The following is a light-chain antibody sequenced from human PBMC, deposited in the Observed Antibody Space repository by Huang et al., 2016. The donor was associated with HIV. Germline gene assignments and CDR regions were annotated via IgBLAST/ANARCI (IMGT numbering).Light chain of an antibody. CDR2: AAS. J-gene: IGKJ1*01. Sequence: IQFTQSPSSPAGSVGYRVTITCRASQGISSYLNWNQQKPGKAPKLLIYAASSLQSGVPSRFSGSGSGTDFALTISSLQPEDFATYYCQQSYNALWTFGQGTKVEIK. CDR3: QQSYNALWT. CDR1: QGISSY. V-gene: IGKV1-39*01.